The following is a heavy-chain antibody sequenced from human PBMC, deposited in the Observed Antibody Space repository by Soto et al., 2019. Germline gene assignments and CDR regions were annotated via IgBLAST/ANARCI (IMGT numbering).Heavy chain of an antibody. CDR2: ISNDASNK. D-gene: IGHD6-19*01. J-gene: IGHJ4*02. V-gene: IGHV3-30*18. Sequence: QVQLVESGGGVVQPGRSLRLSCAASGFTFSGYGMHWVRQAPGKGLDWVAAISNDASNKHYADSVKSRFTISRDNSKNTLDLQMNSLSAEDTAVYYCAKDRVSEHSSGWPQGHWGQGTLVTVSS. CDR1: GFTFSGYG. CDR3: AKDRVSEHSSGWPQGH.